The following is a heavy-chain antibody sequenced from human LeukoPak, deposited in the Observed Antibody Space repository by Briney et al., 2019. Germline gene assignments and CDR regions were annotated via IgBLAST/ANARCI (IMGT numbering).Heavy chain of an antibody. V-gene: IGHV4-59*08. D-gene: IGHD3-10*01. Sequence: PSETLSLTCTVSGDSISSYYWSWIRQPPGKGLEWIGYIFHSGSTNYSPSLKSRVTMSVDTSKSQFSLKLSSVTAADTAVYYCARHSQVVRGWFDPWGQGTLVTVSS. CDR1: GDSISSYY. CDR3: ARHSQVVRGWFDP. CDR2: IFHSGST. J-gene: IGHJ5*02.